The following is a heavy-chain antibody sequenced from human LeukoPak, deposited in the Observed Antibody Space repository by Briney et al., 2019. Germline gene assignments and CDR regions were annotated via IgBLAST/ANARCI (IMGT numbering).Heavy chain of an antibody. CDR3: AKESYYDSSGLY. CDR1: GFTFTTYA. J-gene: IGHJ4*02. CDR2: ISYDGSNK. V-gene: IGHV3-30*18. Sequence: PGRSLRLSCAASGFTFTTYAMHWVRQAPGKGLEWVAVISYDGSNKYYADSVKGRFTISRDNSKNTLYLQMNSLRAEDTAVYYCAKESYYDSSGLYWGQGTLVTVSS. D-gene: IGHD3-22*01.